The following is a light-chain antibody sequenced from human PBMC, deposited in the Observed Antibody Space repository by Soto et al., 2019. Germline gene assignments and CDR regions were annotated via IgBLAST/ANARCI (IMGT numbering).Light chain of an antibody. CDR1: QSISSW. CDR2: KAS. V-gene: IGKV1-5*03. CDR3: QQYNSYYTT. Sequence: DIQVTHSPSTLSASVGARLTITCRASQSISSWLAWYQQKPGKAPKIMIYKASSLESGVPSRFSGSGYGTEFNLTISSLQTDDFATYYCQQYNSYYTTFGGGTKVDIK. J-gene: IGKJ4*01.